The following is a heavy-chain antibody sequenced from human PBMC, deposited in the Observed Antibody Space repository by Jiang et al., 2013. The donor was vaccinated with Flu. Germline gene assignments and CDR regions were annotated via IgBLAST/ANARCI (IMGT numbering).Heavy chain of an antibody. V-gene: IGHV4-28*05. D-gene: IGHD3-22*01. J-gene: IGHJ4*02. Sequence: GPGLVKPSDTLSLTCTVSGYSVASSNWWGWIRQPPGKGLEWMGHIYHTGNIHYSPSLDSRVSMSIDASKNQFTLNLKSVTAADTAVYYCAKIHSFMIALDWGQGTMVTVSS. CDR1: GYSVASSNW. CDR3: AKIHSFMIALD. CDR2: IYHTGNI.